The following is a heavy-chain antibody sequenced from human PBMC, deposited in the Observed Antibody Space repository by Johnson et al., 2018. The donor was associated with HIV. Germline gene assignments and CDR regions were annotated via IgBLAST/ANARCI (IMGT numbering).Heavy chain of an antibody. V-gene: IGHV3-33*06. CDR3: AKASLRGYSYVSYAFDI. D-gene: IGHD5-18*01. Sequence: QMLLVESGGGVVQPGRSLRLSCAASGFTFSSYGMHWVRQAPGKGLEWVAVIWYDGSNKYYADSVKGRFTISSDNYKNTLYLHMISLRVEDTAVYYCAKASLRGYSYVSYAFDIWGQGTMVTVSS. J-gene: IGHJ3*02. CDR1: GFTFSSYG. CDR2: IWYDGSNK.